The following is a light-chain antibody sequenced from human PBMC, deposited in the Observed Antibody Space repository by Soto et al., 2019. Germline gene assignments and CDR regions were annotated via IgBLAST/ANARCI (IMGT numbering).Light chain of an antibody. V-gene: IGLV2-14*03. CDR1: SSDIGRYNY. CDR2: DVS. Sequence: QSVLTQPASVSGSPGQSITISCTGTSSDIGRYNYVSWYQHSPGKAPKLIIYDVSDRPSGVSNRFSGPKSGTTASLTISGLQAEDEADYYCGSYTSSDTMIFGGGTKLTVL. J-gene: IGLJ2*01. CDR3: GSYTSSDTMI.